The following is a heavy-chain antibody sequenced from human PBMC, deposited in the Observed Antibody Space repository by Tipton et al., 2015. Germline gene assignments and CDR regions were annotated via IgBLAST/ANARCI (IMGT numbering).Heavy chain of an antibody. D-gene: IGHD5-24*01. CDR2: THYGGNT. CDR3: ARHLEMPTNQELFDY. CDR1: GDSISRSNYY. Sequence: LRLSCTVSGDSISRSNYYWGWIRQPPGMGLEWIASTHYGGNTHYNPSLMSRVTISVDTSKNQFSLKVSSVTAADTAVYYCARHLEMPTNQELFDYWGQGTLVTVSS. V-gene: IGHV4-39*01. J-gene: IGHJ4*02.